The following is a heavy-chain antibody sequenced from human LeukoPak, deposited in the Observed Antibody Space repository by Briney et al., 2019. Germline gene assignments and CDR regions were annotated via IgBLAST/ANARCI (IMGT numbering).Heavy chain of an antibody. CDR3: ARRGGPYYCDY. CDR1: GYSFTSYW. V-gene: IGHV5-51*01. D-gene: IGHD2-15*01. J-gene: IGHJ4*02. Sequence: GESLKISCKGSGYSFTSYWNGWVRQMPGKGLEWMGIIYPDDSDTRYSPSFPGQVNISAGKSISTAYLQSSNLKASEPAMDYCARRGGPYYCDYGGQGTLVTVSS. CDR2: IYPDDSDT.